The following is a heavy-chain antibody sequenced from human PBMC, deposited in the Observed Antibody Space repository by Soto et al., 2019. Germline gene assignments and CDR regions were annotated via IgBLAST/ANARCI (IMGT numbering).Heavy chain of an antibody. Sequence: GGSLRLSCAASGFTFSSYEMNWVRQAPGKGLEWVSYISSSGSTIYYADSVKGRFTIARDNAKNSLYLQMNSLRAEDTAVYYCARDSDTKSIAARPGIVGATTGFDYWGQGTLVTVSS. V-gene: IGHV3-48*03. CDR1: GFTFSSYE. D-gene: IGHD6-6*01. CDR2: ISSSGSTI. CDR3: ARDSDTKSIAARPGIVGATTGFDY. J-gene: IGHJ4*02.